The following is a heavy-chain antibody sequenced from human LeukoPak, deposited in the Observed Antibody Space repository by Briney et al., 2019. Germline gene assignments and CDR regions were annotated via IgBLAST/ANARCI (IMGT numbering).Heavy chain of an antibody. D-gene: IGHD1-26*01. V-gene: IGHV3-33*01. CDR3: ARERRSGTDYFDY. J-gene: IGHJ4*02. CDR1: GFTFSSYG. CDR2: IWSDGSQK. Sequence: PGRSLRLSCAASGFTFSSYGMHWVRQAPGKGLEWVAVIWSDGSQKWYADSVKGRFTISRDSSKNTLFLQMNSLRAGDTAMYYCARERRSGTDYFDYWGQGTLVTVSS.